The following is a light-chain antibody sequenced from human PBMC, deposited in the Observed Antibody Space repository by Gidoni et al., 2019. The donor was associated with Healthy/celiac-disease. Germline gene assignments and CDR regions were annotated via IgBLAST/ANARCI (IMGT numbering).Light chain of an antibody. V-gene: IGLV2-14*01. CDR3: SSYTSSSTLV. Sequence: SALTQPASVSGSPGQSITISCTGTSSDVGGYNYVSWYPQHPAKAPQLMIYDVSTRPSGVSNRFSGSKSGNTASLTIAGLQAEDEADYYCSSYTSSSTLVFGGGTKLXVX. CDR2: DVS. J-gene: IGLJ3*02. CDR1: SSDVGGYNY.